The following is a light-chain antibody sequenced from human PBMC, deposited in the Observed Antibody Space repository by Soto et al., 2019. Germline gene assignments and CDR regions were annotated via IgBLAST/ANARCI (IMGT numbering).Light chain of an antibody. CDR3: SSYAGSNNLV. V-gene: IGLV1-40*01. J-gene: IGLJ3*02. CDR2: GNS. CDR1: SSNIGANYD. Sequence: QSVLTQPPSVSGAPGQRVTISCTGSSSNIGANYDVHWYQQRPGTAPKLLIFGNSNRPSGVPDRFSGSKSGTSASLAITGLQAEDEADYYCSSYAGSNNLVFAGGTKVTVL.